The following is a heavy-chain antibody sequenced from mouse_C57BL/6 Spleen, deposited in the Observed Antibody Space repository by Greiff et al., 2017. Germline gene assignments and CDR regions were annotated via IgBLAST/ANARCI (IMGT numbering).Heavy chain of an antibody. V-gene: IGHV1-55*01. D-gene: IGHD2-4*01. Sequence: VQLQQPGAELVKPGASVKMSCTASGYTFTSYWITWVKQRPGQGLEWIGDIYPGSGSTNYNEKFKSKATLTVDTSSSTAYMQLSSLTSEDSAVYYCARYDYDVRYYAMDYWGQGTSVTVAS. CDR3: ARYDYDVRYYAMDY. J-gene: IGHJ4*01. CDR2: IYPGSGST. CDR1: GYTFTSYW.